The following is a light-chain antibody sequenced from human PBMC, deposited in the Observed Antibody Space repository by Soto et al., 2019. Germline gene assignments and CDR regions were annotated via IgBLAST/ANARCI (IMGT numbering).Light chain of an antibody. J-gene: IGKJ1*01. Sequence: AIQLTQSPSSLSASVGDRVTITCRASQGITDELGWYQQKPGTAPKLLIYAASSLQRGVPSRFSGSGSGTDFTLTISSLQPEDFATYYCLQDYNYPWTFGQGTKVDI. CDR1: QGITDE. V-gene: IGKV1-6*02. CDR2: AAS. CDR3: LQDYNYPWT.